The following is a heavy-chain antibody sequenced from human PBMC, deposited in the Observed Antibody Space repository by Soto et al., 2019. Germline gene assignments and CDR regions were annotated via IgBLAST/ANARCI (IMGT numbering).Heavy chain of an antibody. CDR1: GGSISSSSYY. D-gene: IGHD3-3*01. V-gene: IGHV4-39*01. CDR2: IYYSGST. Sequence: SETLSLTCTVSGGSISSSSYYWGWIRQPPGKGLEWIGSIYYSGSTYYNPSLKSRVTISVDTSKNQFSLKLSSVTAADTAVYYCARFLAYYYYMDVWGKGTTVTVSS. CDR3: ARFLAYYYYMDV. J-gene: IGHJ6*03.